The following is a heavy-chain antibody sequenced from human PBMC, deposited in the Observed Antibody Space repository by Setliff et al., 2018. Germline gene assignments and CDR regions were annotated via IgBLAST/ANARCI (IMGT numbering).Heavy chain of an antibody. D-gene: IGHD3-10*01. CDR2: IYTSWST. CDR1: GDSISSRRNY. Sequence: PSETLSLTCTVSGDSISSRRNYWGWFRQPAGKELEWIGQIYTSWSTNYNPSLKSRVTISVDTSKNQFSLKLSSVTAADTAVYYCARGQNSYHPGSWGPLYDHWGQGTQVTVSS. J-gene: IGHJ4*02. V-gene: IGHV4-61*09. CDR3: ARGQNSYHPGSWGPLYDH.